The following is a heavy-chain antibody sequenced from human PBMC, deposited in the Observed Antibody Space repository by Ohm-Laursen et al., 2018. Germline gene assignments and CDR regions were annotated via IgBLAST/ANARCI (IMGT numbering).Heavy chain of an antibody. Sequence: EASVKVSCKASGYRFTAYNMHWVRQAPGQGLEWMGWINPDSGGTNYAQKFQGRVTMTRDTPVTTAYMYLSSLTSDDTAVYYCAAPLGPTDYYGMDVWGQGTTVTVSS. V-gene: IGHV1-2*02. CDR3: AAPLGPTDYYGMDV. CDR2: INPDSGGT. CDR1: GYRFTAYN. D-gene: IGHD3-16*01. J-gene: IGHJ6*02.